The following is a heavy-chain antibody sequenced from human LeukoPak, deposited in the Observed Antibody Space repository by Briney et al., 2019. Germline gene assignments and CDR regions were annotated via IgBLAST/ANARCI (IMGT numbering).Heavy chain of an antibody. CDR2: IYTSGST. V-gene: IGHV4-4*07. Sequence: SETLSLTCSVSDDSITIYYWSWIRQPAGKGLEWIGRIYTSGSTNYNPSLKSRVTMSVDTSKNQFSLKLSSVTAADTAVYYCARVAIVGATYFDYWGQGTLVTVSS. CDR1: DDSITIYY. D-gene: IGHD1-26*01. J-gene: IGHJ4*02. CDR3: ARVAIVGATYFDY.